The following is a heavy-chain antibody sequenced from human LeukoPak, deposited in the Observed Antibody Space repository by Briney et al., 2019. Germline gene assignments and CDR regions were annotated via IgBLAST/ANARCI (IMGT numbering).Heavy chain of an antibody. CDR3: TRQRFLEWLFRYHYYMDV. D-gene: IGHD3-3*01. Sequence: GGSLRLSCTASGFTFGDYAMSWVRQAPGKGLEWVGFIRSKAYGGTTEYAASVKGRFTISRDDSKSIAYLQMNSLKTEDTAVYYCTRQRFLEWLFRYHYYMDVWGKGTTVTVSS. J-gene: IGHJ6*03. CDR2: IRSKAYGGTT. V-gene: IGHV3-49*04. CDR1: GFTFGDYA.